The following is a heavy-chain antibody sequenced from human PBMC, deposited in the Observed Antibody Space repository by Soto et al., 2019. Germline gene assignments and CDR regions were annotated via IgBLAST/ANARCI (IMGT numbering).Heavy chain of an antibody. CDR3: AKSPGMYYYDSSGYYHYDY. D-gene: IGHD3-22*01. Sequence: GGSLRLSCAASGFTFSNYAMSWVRQAPGKGLEWVSAISGSGVSTYYADSVKGRFTISRDNSKNTLYLQMNSLRADDTAVYYCAKSPGMYYYDSSGYYHYDYWGQGTLVTVSS. V-gene: IGHV3-23*01. CDR1: GFTFSNYA. J-gene: IGHJ4*02. CDR2: ISGSGVST.